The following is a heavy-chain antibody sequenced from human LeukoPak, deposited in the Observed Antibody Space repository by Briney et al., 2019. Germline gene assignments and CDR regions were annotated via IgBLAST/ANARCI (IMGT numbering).Heavy chain of an antibody. CDR3: ARESWDYGGNSGDY. J-gene: IGHJ4*02. Sequence: ASVKVSCKASGGTFSSYAISWVRQAPGQGLEWMGRIIPILGIANYAQKFQGRVTITADKSTSTAYMELSSLRSEDTAVYYCARESWDYGGNSGDYWGQGTLVTVSS. D-gene: IGHD4-23*01. CDR2: IIPILGIA. V-gene: IGHV1-69*04. CDR1: GGTFSSYA.